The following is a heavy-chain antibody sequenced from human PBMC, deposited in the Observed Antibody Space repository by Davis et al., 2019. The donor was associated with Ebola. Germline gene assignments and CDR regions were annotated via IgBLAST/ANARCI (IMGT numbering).Heavy chain of an antibody. Sequence: PGGSLRLSCAASGFTFRNYYMSWIRQAPGKGLEWISFITGSGTTIYYADSVKGRFTISRDNTKNSLYLQMDSLRAEDTAVYYCTRHINWAFDYWGQGTLVTVSS. CDR3: TRHINWAFDY. CDR2: ITGSGTTI. J-gene: IGHJ4*02. D-gene: IGHD1-1*01. V-gene: IGHV3-11*04. CDR1: GFTFRNYY.